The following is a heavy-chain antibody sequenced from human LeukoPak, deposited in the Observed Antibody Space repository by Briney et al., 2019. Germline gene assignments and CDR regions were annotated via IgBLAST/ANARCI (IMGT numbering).Heavy chain of an antibody. CDR3: ARGGSYYGYFGY. D-gene: IGHD1-26*01. V-gene: IGHV4-59*01. Sequence: PSETLSLTCTVSGGSISTYYWSWIRQPPGKGLEWIAYIYYSGSTNYNPSLKSRVTISVDTSKNLFSLKLSSVTAADTAVYYCARGGSYYGYFGYWGHGALVTV. CDR2: IYYSGST. CDR1: GGSISTYY. J-gene: IGHJ4*01.